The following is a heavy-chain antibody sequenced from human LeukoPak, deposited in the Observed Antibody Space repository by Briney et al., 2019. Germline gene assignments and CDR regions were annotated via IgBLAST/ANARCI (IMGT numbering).Heavy chain of an antibody. V-gene: IGHV3-74*01. CDR2: INSDGSST. D-gene: IGHD3-10*01. Sequence: GGSLRLSRAASGFTLSNYWMHWVRQAPGKGLVWVSRINSDGSSTSYADSVKGRFTISRDNAKNTLYLQMNSLRAEDTAVYYCARGGVRDAFDIWGQGTMVTVSS. CDR1: GFTLSNYW. J-gene: IGHJ3*02. CDR3: ARGGVRDAFDI.